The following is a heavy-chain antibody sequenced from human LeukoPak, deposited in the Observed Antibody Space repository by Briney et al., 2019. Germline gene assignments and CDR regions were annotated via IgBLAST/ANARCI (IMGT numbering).Heavy chain of an antibody. CDR3: AREVDTAMVIGSWFDP. J-gene: IGHJ5*02. Sequence: ASVKVSCKASGYTFTSYAMNWVRQAPGQGLEWMGWINTNTGNPTYAQGFTGRFVFSLDTSVGTAYLQISSLKAEDTAVYYCAREVDTAMVIGSWFDPWGQGTLVTVSS. CDR1: GYTFTSYA. D-gene: IGHD5-18*01. V-gene: IGHV7-4-1*02. CDR2: INTNTGNP.